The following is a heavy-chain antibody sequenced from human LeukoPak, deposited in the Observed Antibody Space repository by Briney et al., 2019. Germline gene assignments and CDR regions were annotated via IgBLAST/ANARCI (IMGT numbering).Heavy chain of an antibody. Sequence: SETLSLICNVSGGSISSHYWSWIRQPPGKGLEWIAYIHYSGSTNHNPSLTSRVTISVDTSKNQFSLKLTSVTAADTAVYYCARSLSTGPSAAGDAFYFYYGMDVWGQGTTVTVSS. CDR3: ARSLSTGPSAAGDAFYFYYGMDV. J-gene: IGHJ6*02. V-gene: IGHV4-59*11. D-gene: IGHD6-13*01. CDR2: IHYSGST. CDR1: GGSISSHY.